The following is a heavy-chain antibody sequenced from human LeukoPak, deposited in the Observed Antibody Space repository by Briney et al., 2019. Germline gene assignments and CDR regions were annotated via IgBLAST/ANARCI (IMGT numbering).Heavy chain of an antibody. J-gene: IGHJ4*02. CDR2: IYYSGST. D-gene: IGHD6-19*01. CDR3: ARMYSSGFPDY. CDR1: DYSISSSNW. Sequence: PSDTLSLTCAVSDYSISSSNWWGWIRQPPGEGLEWIGYIYYSGSTYYNPSLKSRVTMSVDTSKNQFSLKLSSVTAVDTAVYYCARMYSSGFPDYWGQGTLVTVSS. V-gene: IGHV4-28*01.